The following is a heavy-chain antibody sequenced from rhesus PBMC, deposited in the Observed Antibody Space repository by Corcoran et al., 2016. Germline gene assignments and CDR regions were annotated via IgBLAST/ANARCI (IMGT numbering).Heavy chain of an antibody. J-gene: IGHJ4*01. Sequence: QLQLQESGPGPVKPSETLFLTCAVSGGSLISNYWSWIRQPPGKGLEWIGRMSGRGGSANSNPYLENRVTISMDPTKKQLSLKLSSVTAADTAVYYYAREGDDYGYYYFDYWGQGVLVTVSS. CDR2: MSGRGGSA. V-gene: IGHV4-173*01. CDR1: GGSLISNY. CDR3: AREGDDYGYYYFDY. D-gene: IGHD3-9*01.